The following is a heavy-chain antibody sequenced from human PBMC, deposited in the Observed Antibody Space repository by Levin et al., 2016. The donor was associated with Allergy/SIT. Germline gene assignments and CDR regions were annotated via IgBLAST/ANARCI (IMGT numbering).Heavy chain of an antibody. J-gene: IGHJ6*02. CDR2: ISSSSSYI. CDR1: GFTFSSYS. V-gene: IGHV3-21*01. CDR3: AKAVAAPRYYYYGMDV. D-gene: IGHD4-23*01. Sequence: GGSLRLSCAASGFTFSSYSMNWVRQAPGKGLEWVSSISSSSSYIYYADSVKGRFTISRDNAKNSLYLQMNSLRAEDTAVYYCAKAVAAPRYYYYGMDVWGQGTTVTVSS.